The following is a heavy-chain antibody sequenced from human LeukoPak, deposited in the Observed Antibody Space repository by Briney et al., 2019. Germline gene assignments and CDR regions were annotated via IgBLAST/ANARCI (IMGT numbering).Heavy chain of an antibody. D-gene: IGHD5-18*01. J-gene: IGHJ4*02. CDR1: GFTFSSYA. V-gene: IGHV3-23*01. CDR2: IRGGGDRT. Sequence: GGSLRLSCAASGFTFSSYAMSWVRQAPGKGLEWVSAIRGGGDRTHYADSVKGRFTISRDNSKNTLYPQINSLRAEDTAVYYCAKERGLYVDTAASDYWGQGSLVTVSS. CDR3: AKERGLYVDTAASDY.